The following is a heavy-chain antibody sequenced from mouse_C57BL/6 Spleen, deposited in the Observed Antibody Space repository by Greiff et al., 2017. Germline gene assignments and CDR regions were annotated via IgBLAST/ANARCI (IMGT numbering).Heavy chain of an antibody. CDR3: ARKGADYYGSSYAAMDY. CDR2: IDPSDSYT. CDR1: GYTFTSYW. J-gene: IGHJ4*01. D-gene: IGHD1-1*01. Sequence: QVQLQQSGAELVMPGASVKLSCKASGYTFTSYWMHWVKQRPGQGLEWIGEIDPSDSYTNYNQKFKGKSTLTVDKSSSTAYMQLSSLTSEDSAVYYCARKGADYYGSSYAAMDYWGQGTSVTVSS. V-gene: IGHV1-69*01.